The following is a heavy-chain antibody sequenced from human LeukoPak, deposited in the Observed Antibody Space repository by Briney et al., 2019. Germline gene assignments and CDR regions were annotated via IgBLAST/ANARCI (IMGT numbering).Heavy chain of an antibody. CDR2: ISGTGGTI. Sequence: GGSLRLSCAASGFTFRNYLMNWVRQAPGKGLEWVSFISGTGGTIYYADSVKGRFAISRDNAKNSLFLQMNSLRAEDTAVYYCARDHDYGDAIGAFDIWGQGTMVTVSS. D-gene: IGHD4-17*01. J-gene: IGHJ3*02. CDR1: GFTFRNYL. CDR3: ARDHDYGDAIGAFDI. V-gene: IGHV3-21*01.